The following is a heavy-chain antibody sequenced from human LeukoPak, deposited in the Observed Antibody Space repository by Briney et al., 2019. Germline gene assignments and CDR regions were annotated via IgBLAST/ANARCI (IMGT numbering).Heavy chain of an antibody. CDR2: LYNSGIT. D-gene: IGHD6-19*01. CDR1: GLSICNCY. J-gene: IGHJ4*02. V-gene: IGHV4-59*08. Sequence: SETLSLTCTVSGLSICNCYWSWIRQPPGKGLEWIGYLYNSGITNYNPSLKSRVTPSVDTCKNQFYLKVSSVTAAYTAVYYCAGLTPAVRQFYYFVCWRQRTLVTVSS. CDR3: AGLTPAVRQFYYFVC.